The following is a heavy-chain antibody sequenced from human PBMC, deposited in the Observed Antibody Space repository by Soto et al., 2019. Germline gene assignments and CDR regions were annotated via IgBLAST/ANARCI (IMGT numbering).Heavy chain of an antibody. CDR1: GYTFNSYG. CDR3: ASSASIYCSGGSCSYYDMDV. Sequence: QVQLVQSGAEVKKPGASVKVSCKASGYTFNSYGISWVRQAPGPGLEWMGWISAYKGNTNYAQKLQGRVTMTTDTSTSTFYMGLRSLRSDDTAVYYWASSASIYCSGGSCSYYDMDVWGQGTTVIVSS. D-gene: IGHD2-15*01. CDR2: ISAYKGNT. V-gene: IGHV1-18*01. J-gene: IGHJ6*02.